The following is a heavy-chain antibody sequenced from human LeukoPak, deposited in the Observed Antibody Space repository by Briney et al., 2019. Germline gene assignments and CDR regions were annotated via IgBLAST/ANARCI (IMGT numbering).Heavy chain of an antibody. CDR1: GLTLSSYA. V-gene: IGHV3-23*01. CDR3: AKAPVTSCRGAYCYPFDS. Sequence: GGSLRLSCAVSGLTLSSYAMSWVRQGPGKGLEWVSDISASGGGTHYADSVKGRFTISRDNYKNTLYLQMDSLRAEDTAVYFCAKAPVTSCRGAYCYPFDSWGQGTLVTVSS. D-gene: IGHD2-21*01. CDR2: ISASGGGT. J-gene: IGHJ4*02.